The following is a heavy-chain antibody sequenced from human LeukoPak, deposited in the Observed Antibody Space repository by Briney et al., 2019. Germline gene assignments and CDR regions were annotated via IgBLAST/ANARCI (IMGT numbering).Heavy chain of an antibody. J-gene: IGHJ2*01. V-gene: IGHV4-59*01. CDR2: IYYSGST. CDR1: GGPISSSF. Sequence: SETPSLTCTVSGGPISSSFWSWIRQPPGKGLEWIGHIYYSGSTNYNPSLKSRVTISVDTSKNQFSLKLSSVTAADTAVYSCARRGANSGSYSHFDLWGRGTLVTVSA. CDR3: ARRGANSGSYSHFDL. D-gene: IGHD1-26*01.